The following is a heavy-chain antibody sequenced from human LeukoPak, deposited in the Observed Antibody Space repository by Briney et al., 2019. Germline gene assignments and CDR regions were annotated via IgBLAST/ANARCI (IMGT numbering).Heavy chain of an antibody. Sequence: GGXLXXSCAASGFTFSSYAMSWVRQAPGKGLEWVSAISGSGGSTYYADCVKGRFTISRDNYKNTLYMQMNRVRAEDTAVYYCAKGLRRYCSSTSCYLVDYWGQGTLVTVSS. CDR1: GFTFSSYA. J-gene: IGHJ4*02. D-gene: IGHD2-2*01. CDR2: ISGSGGST. V-gene: IGHV3-23*01. CDR3: AKGLRRYCSSTSCYLVDY.